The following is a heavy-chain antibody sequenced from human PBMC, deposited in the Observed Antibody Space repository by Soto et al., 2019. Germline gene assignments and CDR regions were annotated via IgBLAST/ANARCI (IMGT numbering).Heavy chain of an antibody. CDR3: ARLPFPWGWFDP. D-gene: IGHD3-16*01. CDR2: ISGSGRTM. J-gene: IGHJ5*02. V-gene: IGHV3-11*01. Sequence: QVQLVESGGGLVKPGGSLRLSCAASGIVFSDYMSWVRQAPGKGLEWLSYISGSGRTMYSADSVKGRFTISRENATNSLYLQMKNVRTEDTAVYYCARLPFPWGWFDPWGQGTLVTVSS. CDR1: GIVFSDY.